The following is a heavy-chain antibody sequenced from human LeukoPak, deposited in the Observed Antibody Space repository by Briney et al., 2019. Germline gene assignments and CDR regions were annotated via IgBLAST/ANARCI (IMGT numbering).Heavy chain of an antibody. D-gene: IGHD3-3*01. CDR3: ARELGWLLVFDM. CDR2: IYTSGST. V-gene: IGHV4-61*02. CDR1: GGSISSGSYY. J-gene: IGHJ3*02. Sequence: SETLSLTCTVSGGSISSGSYYWSWIRQPAGNGLEWIGRIYTSGSTNYNPSLKSRVTISVDTSKNQFSLKLSPVAAADTAVYFCARELGWLLVFDMSGEGTMVTVYS.